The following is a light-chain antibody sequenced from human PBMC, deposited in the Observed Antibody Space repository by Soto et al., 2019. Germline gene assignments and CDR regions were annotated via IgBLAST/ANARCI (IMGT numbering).Light chain of an antibody. Sequence: DIQMTQSPSTLSASVGDRVTITCRASQSITHWLAWYQQKPGKAPKLLVYDASSLETGVPSRFSGSGSGTEFTLTISSLEPDDFATYYCQQYNSYSPLTFVPGTKVDIK. V-gene: IGKV1-5*01. J-gene: IGKJ3*01. CDR3: QQYNSYSPLT. CDR1: QSITHW. CDR2: DAS.